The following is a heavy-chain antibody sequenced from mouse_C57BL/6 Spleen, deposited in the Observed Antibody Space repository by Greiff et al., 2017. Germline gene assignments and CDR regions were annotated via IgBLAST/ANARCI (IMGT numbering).Heavy chain of an antibody. CDR3: ARGATVDYARDY. Sequence: QVQLQQSGAELVRPGTSVKVSCKASGYAFTNYLIEWVKQRPGQGLEWIGVINPGSGGTNYNEKFKGKATLTADKSSSTAYMQLSSLTSEDSAVYFCARGATVDYARDYGGQGTSVTVCS. CDR2: INPGSGGT. V-gene: IGHV1-54*01. J-gene: IGHJ4*01. D-gene: IGHD1-1*01. CDR1: GYAFTNYL.